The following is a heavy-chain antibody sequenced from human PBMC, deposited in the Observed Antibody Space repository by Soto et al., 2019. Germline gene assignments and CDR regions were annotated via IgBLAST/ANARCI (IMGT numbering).Heavy chain of an antibody. J-gene: IGHJ6*03. CDR1: GFTFSSYD. CDR3: ARAIYSSSSWGYYYYYYMDV. CDR2: IGTAGDT. D-gene: IGHD6-6*01. V-gene: IGHV3-13*01. Sequence: GGSLRLSCAASGFTFSSYDMHCVRQATGKDLEWVSAIGTAGDTYYPGSVKGRFTISRENAKNSLYLQMNSLRAGDTAVYYCARAIYSSSSWGYYYYYYMDVWGKGTTVTVSS.